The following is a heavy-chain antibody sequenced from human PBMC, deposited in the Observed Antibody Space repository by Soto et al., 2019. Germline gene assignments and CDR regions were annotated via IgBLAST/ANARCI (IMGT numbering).Heavy chain of an antibody. D-gene: IGHD2-2*02. CDR3: ARDTGGYCSSTSCYTDYYYYGMDV. Sequence: QVQLVQSGAEVKKPGASVKVSCKASGYTFTSYGISWVRQAPGQGLEWMGWISAYNGNTNYAQKLQGRVTMTTDTSTSTAYMELRSLRSDETAVYYCARDTGGYCSSTSCYTDYYYYGMDVWGQGTTVTVSS. CDR1: GYTFTSYG. J-gene: IGHJ6*02. V-gene: IGHV1-18*04. CDR2: ISAYNGNT.